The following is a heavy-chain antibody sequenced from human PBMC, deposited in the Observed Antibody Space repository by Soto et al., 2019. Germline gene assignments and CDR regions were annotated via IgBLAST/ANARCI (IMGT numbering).Heavy chain of an antibody. CDR2: ISAYNGNT. CDR3: ARDGGSSWYGSYYYYYGMDV. V-gene: IGHV1-18*04. Sequence: QVQLVQSGAEVKKPGASVKVSCKASGYTFTSYGISWVRQAPGQGLEWMGWISAYNGNTNYAQKLQGRVTMTTDTSMSTAYMELRSLRSDDTAVYYCARDGGSSWYGSYYYYYGMDVWGQGTTVTVSS. D-gene: IGHD6-13*01. CDR1: GYTFTSYG. J-gene: IGHJ6*02.